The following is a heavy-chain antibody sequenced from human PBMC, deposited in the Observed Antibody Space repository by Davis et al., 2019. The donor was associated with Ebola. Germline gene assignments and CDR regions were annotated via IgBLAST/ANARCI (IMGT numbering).Heavy chain of an antibody. CDR3: TTEGDGDTDNEGSDH. CDR2: IKSKSDGGAA. Sequence: PGGSLRLSCSASGFTFNNVWINWVRQAPGKGLEWVGRIKSKSDGGAADYAAPVKGRFTISRDDSKNTLYLQMNSLKTEDTALYYCTTEGDGDTDNEGSDHWGQGTLVTVSS. V-gene: IGHV3-15*07. D-gene: IGHD5-24*01. CDR1: GFTFNNVW. J-gene: IGHJ4*02.